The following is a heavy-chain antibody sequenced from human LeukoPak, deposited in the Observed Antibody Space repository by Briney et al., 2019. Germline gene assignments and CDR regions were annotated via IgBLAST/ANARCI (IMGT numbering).Heavy chain of an antibody. J-gene: IGHJ4*02. V-gene: IGHV4-59*01. CDR3: ARGLGIAASYFDY. D-gene: IGHD6-13*01. Sequence: PSETLSLTCTVSGGSISSYYWSWIRQPPGKGLEWIGYIYYSGSTNYNPSLKSRVTISVDTSKNQFSLKLSSVTAADTAVYYCARGLGIAASYFDYWGQGTLVPSPQ. CDR2: IYYSGST. CDR1: GGSISSYY.